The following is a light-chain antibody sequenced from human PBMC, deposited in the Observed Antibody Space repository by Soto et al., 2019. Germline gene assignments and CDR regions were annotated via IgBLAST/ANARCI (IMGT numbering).Light chain of an antibody. J-gene: IGLJ1*01. V-gene: IGLV1-51*02. CDR1: SSNIGNNY. CDR2: ENN. Sequence: QSVLTQPPSVSAAPGQKVTISCSGSSSNIGNNYVSWYQQLPGTAPKLLIYENNKRPSGIPDRFSGSKSGTSATLGITGLQTGDEADYYCGTWDSSLSADHYVFGTGTKVTVL. CDR3: GTWDSSLSADHYV.